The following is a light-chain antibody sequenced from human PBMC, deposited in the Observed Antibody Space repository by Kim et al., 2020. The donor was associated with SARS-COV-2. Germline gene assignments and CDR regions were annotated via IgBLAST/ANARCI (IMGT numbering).Light chain of an antibody. V-gene: IGKV3-15*01. CDR1: QTVSSN. CDR2: GAS. Sequence: EIVMTQSPATLSVSPGERATLSRRASQTVSSNLAWYQQKPGQPPRLLIYGASTRAIGIPDRFSGSGSGTEFTLTISSLQSEDFAVYYCQQYNNWPSHTFGQGTKLEI. CDR3: QQYNNWPSHT. J-gene: IGKJ2*01.